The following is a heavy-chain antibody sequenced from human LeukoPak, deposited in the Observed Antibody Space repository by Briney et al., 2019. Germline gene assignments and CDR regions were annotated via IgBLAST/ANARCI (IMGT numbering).Heavy chain of an antibody. CDR1: GFSFSSYG. J-gene: IGHJ4*02. CDR3: AKDYWNDGFDY. Sequence: PGRCPRLSSAAPGFSFSSYGMHWGRAAPDKGVGCVAVISYDGSNKYYADSVKGRFTISRDNSKNTLYLQMNSLRAEDTAVYYCAKDYWNDGFDYWGQGTLVTVSS. V-gene: IGHV3-30*18. CDR2: ISYDGSNK. D-gene: IGHD1-1*01.